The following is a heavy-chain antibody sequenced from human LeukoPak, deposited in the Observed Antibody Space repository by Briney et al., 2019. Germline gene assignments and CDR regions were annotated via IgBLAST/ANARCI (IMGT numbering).Heavy chain of an antibody. CDR3: ARLGFGGSGWFFDY. CDR1: GFILSTYG. V-gene: IGHV3-33*01. D-gene: IGHD6-19*01. CDR2: IWHDGSKK. J-gene: IGHJ4*02. Sequence: GRSLRLSCAASGFILSTYGMHWVRQAPGKGLEWVAYIWHDGSKKYYADSVKGRFTISRDSSNNTLCLQMNSLRAEDTAVYYCARLGFGGSGWFFDYWGQGTLVTVSS.